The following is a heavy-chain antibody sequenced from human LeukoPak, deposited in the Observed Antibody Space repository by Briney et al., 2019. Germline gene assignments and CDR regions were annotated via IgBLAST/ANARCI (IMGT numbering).Heavy chain of an antibody. J-gene: IGHJ4*02. Sequence: SETLSLTCAVYGAALSEYYWSWIRQSPGKGLEWIGEVAHKGPTVYSPTLNRKYNPSFKSRVTMSVDPSKNQFSLKLTSVTVADTATYYCVRQGTNSGYYLLDYWGQGHLVIVSS. CDR1: GAALSEYY. CDR2: VAHKGPTVYSPTLNR. V-gene: IGHV4-34*01. D-gene: IGHD3-22*01. CDR3: VRQGTNSGYYLLDY.